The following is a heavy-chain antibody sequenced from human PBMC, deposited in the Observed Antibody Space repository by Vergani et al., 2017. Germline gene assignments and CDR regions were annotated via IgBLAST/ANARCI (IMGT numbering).Heavy chain of an antibody. Sequence: QLQLQESGPGLVKPSETLSLTCTVSGGSISSYYWSWIRQPPGKGLEWIGYIYYSGSTNYNPSLKSRVTISVDTSKNQFSLKLSSVTAADTAVYYCARVPRGYCSGGSCYPHYYYYYGMDVWGQGTTVTVSS. CDR1: GGSISSYY. D-gene: IGHD2-15*01. V-gene: IGHV4-59*01. J-gene: IGHJ6*02. CDR3: ARVPRGYCSGGSCYPHYYYYYGMDV. CDR2: IYYSGST.